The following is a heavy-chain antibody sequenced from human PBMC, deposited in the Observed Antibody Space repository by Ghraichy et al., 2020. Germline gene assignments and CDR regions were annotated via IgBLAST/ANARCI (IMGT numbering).Heavy chain of an antibody. CDR3: ARGSKVVRFFYYDGMDV. CDR2: ITSSSSSR. J-gene: IGHJ6*02. Sequence: GGSLRLSCVGSGFTFSSYSMNWVRQSPGKGLEWVSYITSSSSSRFYADSVKGRFTISRDNAQNSLSLQMNSLRDEDTDVYYCARGSKVVRFFYYDGMDVWGRGTAVTVSS. V-gene: IGHV3-48*02. CDR1: GFTFSSYS. D-gene: IGHD4-23*01.